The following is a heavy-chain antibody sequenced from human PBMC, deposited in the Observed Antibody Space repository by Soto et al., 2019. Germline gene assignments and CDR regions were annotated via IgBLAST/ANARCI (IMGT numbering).Heavy chain of an antibody. CDR2: IIPIFGTA. CDR1: GGTFSSYA. V-gene: IGHV1-69*06. CDR3: ARYFGKYSSGWYGFDY. D-gene: IGHD6-19*01. Sequence: ASVKVSCKASGGTFSSYAISWVRQAPGQGLEWMGGIIPIFGTANYAQKFQGRVTITADKSMSTAYMELSSLRSEDTAVYYCARYFGKYSSGWYGFDYWGQGTLVTVSS. J-gene: IGHJ4*02.